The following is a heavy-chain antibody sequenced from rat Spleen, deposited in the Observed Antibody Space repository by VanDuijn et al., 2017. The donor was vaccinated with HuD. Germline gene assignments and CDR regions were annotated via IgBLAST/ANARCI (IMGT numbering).Heavy chain of an antibody. D-gene: IGHD3-4*01. J-gene: IGHJ2*01. V-gene: IGHV5-31*01. CDR3: ARPPKGGGYFDY. CDR1: GITFNNFW. Sequence: EVQLVESGGGLVQPGRSLKLSCVASGITFNNFWMSWIRQAPGKGLEWVASISNTGGSIYYPDSVKGRFTISRDNAKSTLYLQMDSLRSEDTATYYCARPPKGGGYFDYWGQGVMVTVSS. CDR2: ISNTGGSI.